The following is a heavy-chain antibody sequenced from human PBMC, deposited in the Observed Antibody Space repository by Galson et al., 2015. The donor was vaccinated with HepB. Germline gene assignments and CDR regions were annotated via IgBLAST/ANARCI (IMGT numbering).Heavy chain of an antibody. CDR3: ATETIRLYSSSWTDDYYYGMDV. CDR2: FDPEDGET. J-gene: IGHJ6*02. CDR1: GYTLTELS. V-gene: IGHV1-24*01. D-gene: IGHD6-13*01. Sequence: SVKVSCKVSGYTLTELSMHWVRQAPGKWLEWMGGFDPEDGETIYAQKFQGRVTVTEDTSTDTAYMELSSLRSEDTAVYYCATETIRLYSSSWTDDYYYGMDVWGQGTTVTVSS.